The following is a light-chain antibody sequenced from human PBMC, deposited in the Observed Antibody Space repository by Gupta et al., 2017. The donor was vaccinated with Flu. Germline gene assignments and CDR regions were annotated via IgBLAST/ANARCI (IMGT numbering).Light chain of an antibody. CDR3: QQYSKWPIS. CDR2: GAS. V-gene: IGKV3D-15*01. CDR1: QNVGRN. Sequence: ETVMTQSPVTLSASPAERVTLSCRASQNVGRNVAWYQQEPGRAPRLLIFGASTRAADVPARFSGSGSGTDFTLTIDGLQSEDFVVYFCQQYSKWPISFGAGTTVDIK. J-gene: IGKJ4*01.